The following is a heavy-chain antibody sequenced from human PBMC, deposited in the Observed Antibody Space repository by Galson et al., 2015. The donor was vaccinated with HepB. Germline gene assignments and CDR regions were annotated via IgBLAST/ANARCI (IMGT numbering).Heavy chain of an antibody. Sequence: SVKVSCKASGYTFTSYGISWVRQAPGQGLEWMGWISAYNGNTNYAQKLQGRVTMTTDTSTSTAYMELRSLRSDDTAVYYCAREPHNWNDAWFDPWGQGTLVTVSP. V-gene: IGHV1-18*01. CDR2: ISAYNGNT. CDR3: AREPHNWNDAWFDP. J-gene: IGHJ5*02. D-gene: IGHD1-1*01. CDR1: GYTFTSYG.